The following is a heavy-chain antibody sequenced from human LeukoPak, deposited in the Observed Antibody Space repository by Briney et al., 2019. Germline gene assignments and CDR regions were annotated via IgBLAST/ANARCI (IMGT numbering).Heavy chain of an antibody. Sequence: SVKVSCKASEGTFSSYAISWVRQAPGQGLEWMGRIIPIFGTANYAQKFQGRVTITTDESTSTAYMELSSLRSEDTAVYYCARVGRPLAPDYWGQGTLVTVSS. D-gene: IGHD1-1*01. CDR2: IIPIFGTA. J-gene: IGHJ4*02. V-gene: IGHV1-69*05. CDR3: ARVGRPLAPDY. CDR1: EGTFSSYA.